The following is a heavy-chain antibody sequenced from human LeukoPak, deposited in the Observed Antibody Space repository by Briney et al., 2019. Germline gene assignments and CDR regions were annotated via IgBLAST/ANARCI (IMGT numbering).Heavy chain of an antibody. D-gene: IGHD6-13*01. J-gene: IGHJ5*02. Sequence: GGSLRLSCAASGFTFSSYSMNWLRQAPGKGLEWVSSISSSSSYIYYADSVKGRFTISRDNAKNSLYLQMNSLRAEDTAVYYCARSSSSRVDWFDPWGQGTLVTVSS. CDR1: GFTFSSYS. V-gene: IGHV3-21*01. CDR3: ARSSSSRVDWFDP. CDR2: ISSSSSYI.